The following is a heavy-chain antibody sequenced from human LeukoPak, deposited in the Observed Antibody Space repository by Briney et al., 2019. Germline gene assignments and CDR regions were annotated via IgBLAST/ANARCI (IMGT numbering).Heavy chain of an antibody. D-gene: IGHD4-11*01. CDR1: GYTFTGYY. CDR2: INPNSGGT. V-gene: IGHV1-2*02. Sequence: ASVKVSCKASGYTFTGYYMHWARQAPGQGLEWMGWINPNSGGTNYAQKFQGRVTMTRDTSISTAYMELSRLRSDDTAVYYCARVPGYSNYDFDYWGQGTLVTVSS. CDR3: ARVPGYSNYDFDY. J-gene: IGHJ4*02.